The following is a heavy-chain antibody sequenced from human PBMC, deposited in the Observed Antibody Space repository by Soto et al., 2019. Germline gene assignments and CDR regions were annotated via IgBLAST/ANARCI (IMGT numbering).Heavy chain of an antibody. D-gene: IGHD2-15*01. Sequence: GCSLRLSCASTGFTFSIYDMHWVRKATEKDLEWVSAIGTAGFTYYPGSVKGRFTISRENAKNSLYLQMNSLRAEDTAVYYCAREVGVGPNPEKNYYYYYGMDVWGQGTTVTVSS. V-gene: IGHV3-13*01. CDR2: IGTAGFT. J-gene: IGHJ6*02. CDR3: AREVGVGPNPEKNYYYYYGMDV. CDR1: GFTFSIYD.